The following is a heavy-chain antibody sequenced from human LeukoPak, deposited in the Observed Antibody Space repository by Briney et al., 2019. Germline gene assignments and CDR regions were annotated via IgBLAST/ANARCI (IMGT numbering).Heavy chain of an antibody. CDR3: ARNSEDYGDYFDY. Sequence: GGSLRLSCAASGFTFSSYGMHWVRQAPGKGLEWVAVIWYDGSNKYYADSVKGRLTISRDNSKNTLYLQMNSLRAEDTAVYYCARNSEDYGDYFDYWGQGTLVTVSS. J-gene: IGHJ4*02. CDR2: IWYDGSNK. D-gene: IGHD4-17*01. CDR1: GFTFSSYG. V-gene: IGHV3-33*01.